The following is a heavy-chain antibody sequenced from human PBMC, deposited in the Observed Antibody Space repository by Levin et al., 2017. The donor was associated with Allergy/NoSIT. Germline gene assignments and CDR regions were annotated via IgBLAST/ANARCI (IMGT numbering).Heavy chain of an antibody. D-gene: IGHD6-13*01. CDR2: ISWNSGSI. V-gene: IGHV3-9*01. CDR1: GFTFDDYA. Sequence: SLKISCAASGFTFDDYAMHWVRQAPGKGLEWVSGISWNSGSIGYADSVKGRFTISRDNAKNSLYLQMNSLRAEDTALYYCAKDSGSRWSYGRAFDIWGQGTMVTVSS. J-gene: IGHJ3*02. CDR3: AKDSGSRWSYGRAFDI.